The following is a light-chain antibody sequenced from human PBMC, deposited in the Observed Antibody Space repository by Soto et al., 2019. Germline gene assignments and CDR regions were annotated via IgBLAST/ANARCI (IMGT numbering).Light chain of an antibody. CDR1: QSVSSSY. V-gene: IGKV3-20*01. J-gene: IGKJ2*01. CDR3: QQYGSSPPT. Sequence: EIVLTQSPGTLSLSPGERATLSCRASQSVSSSYLAWYQQNPGQAPRRLIYGASSRATGIPDRFSGSGYGTDFTLTISRLEPEDFAVYYCQQYGSSPPTFGQGTKLEI. CDR2: GAS.